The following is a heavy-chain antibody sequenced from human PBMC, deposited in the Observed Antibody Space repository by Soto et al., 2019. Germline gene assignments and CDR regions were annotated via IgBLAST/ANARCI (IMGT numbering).Heavy chain of an antibody. J-gene: IGHJ4*02. Sequence: VKVSCKASGYAFTGCSMHWVRQAPGKGLEWMGWINPNSGGTNYAQKFQGWVTMTRDTFISTAYMELSRLRSDDTAVYYCARVRGGSCYDYWGQGTLVTVSS. CDR3: ARVRGGSCYDY. V-gene: IGHV1-2*04. D-gene: IGHD2-15*01. CDR2: INPNSGGT. CDR1: GYAFTGCS.